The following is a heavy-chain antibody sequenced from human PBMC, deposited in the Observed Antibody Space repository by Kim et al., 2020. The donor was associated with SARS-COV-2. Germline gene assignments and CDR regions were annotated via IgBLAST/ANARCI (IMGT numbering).Heavy chain of an antibody. J-gene: IGHJ5*01. CDR3: AKEGAAAVPGNWLDS. D-gene: IGHD3-10*02. Sequence: GGSLRLSCAASGFTFNIFAMTWVRQAPGKGLEWVSAISGSGGRTDYADSVKGRFTMSRDNSKKTVYLQMYNLGAEDTALYYCAKEGAAAVPGNWLDSWGRGTLVTVSA. CDR2: ISGSGGRT. CDR1: GFTFNIFA. V-gene: IGHV3-23*01.